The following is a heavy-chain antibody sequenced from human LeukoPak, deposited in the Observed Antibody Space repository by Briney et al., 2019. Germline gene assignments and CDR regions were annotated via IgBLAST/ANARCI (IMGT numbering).Heavy chain of an antibody. CDR2: ISSSGTTT. Sequence: QSGGSLRLSCAASGFTFSSYEMKWVRQAPGKGLEWLSYISSSGTTTYYADSVKGRFTISRDNAKNSLYLQMNSLRAEDTAVYYCASLYGMDVWGQGTTVTVSS. V-gene: IGHV3-48*03. CDR3: ASLYGMDV. J-gene: IGHJ6*02. CDR1: GFTFSSYE.